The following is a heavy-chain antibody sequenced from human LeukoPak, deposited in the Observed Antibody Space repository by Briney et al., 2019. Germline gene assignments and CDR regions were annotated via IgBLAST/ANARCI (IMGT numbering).Heavy chain of an antibody. J-gene: IGHJ4*02. Sequence: GGSLRLSCAASGFTFSNAWMNWVRRAPGKGLEWVSGISGSGDNTYYADSVKGRFTISRDNSKNTLYLQMNSLRAEDTAVYYCAKDRCSGGSCYYFDYWGQGTLVTVSS. CDR3: AKDRCSGGSCYYFDY. D-gene: IGHD2-15*01. CDR2: ISGSGDNT. V-gene: IGHV3-23*01. CDR1: GFTFSNAW.